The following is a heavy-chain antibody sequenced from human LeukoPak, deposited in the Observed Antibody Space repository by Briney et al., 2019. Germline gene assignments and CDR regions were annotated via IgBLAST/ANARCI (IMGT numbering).Heavy chain of an antibody. Sequence: SETLSLTCTVSGGSISSSSYYWGWIRQPPGKGLEWIGSIYYSGSTYYNPSLKSRVTISVDTSKNQFSLKLSSVTAADTAVYYCAKNMVRGVIYYGMDVWGQGTTVTVSS. CDR1: GGSISSSSYY. CDR2: IYYSGST. CDR3: AKNMVRGVIYYGMDV. J-gene: IGHJ6*02. V-gene: IGHV4-39*07. D-gene: IGHD3-10*01.